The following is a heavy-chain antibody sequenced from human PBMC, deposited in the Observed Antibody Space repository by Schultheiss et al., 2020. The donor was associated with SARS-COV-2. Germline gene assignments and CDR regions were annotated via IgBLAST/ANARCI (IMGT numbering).Heavy chain of an antibody. D-gene: IGHD2-21*01. Sequence: GESLKISCAASGFTFSSYGMHWVRQAPGKGLEWVAVISYDGSNKYYADSVKGRFTISRDNSKNSLYLQMNSLRVEDTAVYYCARLWMGWGQGTLVTVSS. V-gene: IGHV3-30*12. CDR2: ISYDGSNK. CDR3: ARLWMG. J-gene: IGHJ4*02. CDR1: GFTFSSYG.